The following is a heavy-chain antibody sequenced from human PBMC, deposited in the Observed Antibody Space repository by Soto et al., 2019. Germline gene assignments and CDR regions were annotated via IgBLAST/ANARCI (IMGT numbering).Heavy chain of an antibody. V-gene: IGHV3-33*01. Sequence: QVQLVESGGGVVQPGRSLRLSCAASGFTFSKYAIHWVRQAPGKGLEWVAVIWYDGSYKYYADSVQGRFTISRDNSKSTLYLEMNSLRVEDTAVYYCARDPQDLGIGEDGMDVWGQGTTVTVSS. D-gene: IGHD3-10*01. CDR2: IWYDGSYK. J-gene: IGHJ6*02. CDR3: ARDPQDLGIGEDGMDV. CDR1: GFTFSKYA.